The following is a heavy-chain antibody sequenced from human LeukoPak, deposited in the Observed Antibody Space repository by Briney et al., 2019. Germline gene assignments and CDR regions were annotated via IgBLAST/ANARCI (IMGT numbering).Heavy chain of an antibody. CDR3: AKDRGYSSSFFEI. V-gene: IGHV3-9*03. Sequence: GRSLRLSCAASGFIFDDYAMHWVRQAPGEGLEWVSGISWNSGKIDYADSVKGRFTISRDNAKNSLYLQMNSLRVEDMALYYCAKDRGYSSSFFEIWGQGTLVTVSS. J-gene: IGHJ4*02. CDR1: GFIFDDYA. CDR2: ISWNSGKI. D-gene: IGHD6-13*01.